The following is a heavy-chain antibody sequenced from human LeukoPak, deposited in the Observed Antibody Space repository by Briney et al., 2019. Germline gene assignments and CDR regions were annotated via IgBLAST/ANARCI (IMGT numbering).Heavy chain of an antibody. CDR3: ASHPVVPAAKDVDTAMVTSFDY. CDR2: IIPIFGTA. CDR1: GGTFSIYA. Sequence: SVKVSCKASGGTFSIYAISWVRQAPGQGLEWMGGIIPIFGTANYAQKFQGRVTITADESTSTAYMELSSLRSEDTAVYYCASHPVVPAAKDVDTAMVTSFDYWGQGTLVTVSS. D-gene: IGHD5-18*01. J-gene: IGHJ4*02. V-gene: IGHV1-69*01.